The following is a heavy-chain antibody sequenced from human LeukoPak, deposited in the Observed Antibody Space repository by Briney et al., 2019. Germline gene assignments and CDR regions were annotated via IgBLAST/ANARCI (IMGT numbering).Heavy chain of an antibody. V-gene: IGHV1-2*02. Sequence: ASVKVSCTASGYTFTGYYMHWVRQAPGQGLEWMGWINPNSGGTNYAQKFQGRVTMTRDTSISTAYMELSRLRSDDTAVYYCARGATSAAATGRWFDPWGQGTLVTVSS. CDR2: INPNSGGT. J-gene: IGHJ5*02. CDR3: ARGATSAAATGRWFDP. D-gene: IGHD6-13*01. CDR1: GYTFTGYY.